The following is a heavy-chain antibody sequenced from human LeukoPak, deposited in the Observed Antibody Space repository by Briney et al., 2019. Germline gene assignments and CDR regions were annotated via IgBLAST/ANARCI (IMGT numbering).Heavy chain of an antibody. D-gene: IGHD6-25*01. J-gene: IGHJ4*02. CDR1: GFTFRSFW. V-gene: IGHV3-74*01. CDR3: ARWPAEGEN. CDR2: INPDGSTI. Sequence: GGSLRLSCAASGFTFRSFWMHWVRQSPGKGLMWVSRINPDGSTINFADSVKGRFTISRDNSKNTLYLQMNSLRAEDTAVYYCARWPAEGENWGQGTLVTVSS.